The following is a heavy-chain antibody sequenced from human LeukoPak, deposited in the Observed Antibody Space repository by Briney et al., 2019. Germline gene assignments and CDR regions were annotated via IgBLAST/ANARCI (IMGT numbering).Heavy chain of an antibody. J-gene: IGHJ4*02. CDR1: GFTFSNAW. Sequence: GGSLRLSCAASGFTFSNAWMSWVRQAPGKGLEWVGRIKSKTDGGTTDYAAPVKGRFTISRDDSKNTLYLQMNSLKTEDTAVYYCTTSLVAIPCYFDFWGQGTLVIVSS. CDR3: TTSLVAIPCYFDF. D-gene: IGHD2-21*01. V-gene: IGHV3-15*01. CDR2: IKSKTDGGTT.